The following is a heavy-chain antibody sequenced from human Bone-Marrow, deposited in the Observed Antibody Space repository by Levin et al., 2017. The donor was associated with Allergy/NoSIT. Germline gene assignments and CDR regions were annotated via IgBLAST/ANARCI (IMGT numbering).Heavy chain of an antibody. J-gene: IGHJ4*02. D-gene: IGHD3-10*01. CDR1: GYTFSYYG. Sequence: EASVKVSCRSSGYTFSYYGIGWVRQAPGQGLEWMGWISAYTGNTNYAQKFQGRVTMTTDTSTSTGYMELRSLRSDDTAVYYCARGDADGSGSYYGHWGQGTLVTVSS. CDR3: ARGDADGSGSYYGH. CDR2: ISAYTGNT. V-gene: IGHV1-18*01.